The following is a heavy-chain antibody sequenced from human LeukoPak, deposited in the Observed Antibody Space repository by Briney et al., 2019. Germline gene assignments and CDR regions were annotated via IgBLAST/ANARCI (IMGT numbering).Heavy chain of an antibody. D-gene: IGHD2-2*02. CDR3: AREVGGPAAIPRDYYYYYMDV. J-gene: IGHJ6*03. CDR1: GGTFSSYA. CDR2: ITPIFGTA. V-gene: IGHV1-69*13. Sequence: SVKVSCKASGGTFSSYAISWVRQDPGQGLEWMGGITPIFGTANYAQKFQGRVTITADESTSTAYMELSSLRSEDTAVYYCAREVGGPAAIPRDYYYYYMDVWGKGTTVTVSS.